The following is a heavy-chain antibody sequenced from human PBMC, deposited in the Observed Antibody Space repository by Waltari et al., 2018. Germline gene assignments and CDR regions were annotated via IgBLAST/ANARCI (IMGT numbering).Heavy chain of an antibody. V-gene: IGHV4-59*11. D-gene: IGHD3-3*01. CDR2: IYYSGGT. CDR3: ARGLFDFWSGYCLDY. J-gene: IGHJ4*02. CDR1: GGSISSHY. Sequence: QVQLQESGPGLVKPSETLSLTCTVSGGSISSHYWSWIRQPPGKGLEWIGYIYYSGGTNYNTCLKSRVTRSVETSKNQFSLKLSSVAAADTAVYYCARGLFDFWSGYCLDYWGQGTLVTVSS.